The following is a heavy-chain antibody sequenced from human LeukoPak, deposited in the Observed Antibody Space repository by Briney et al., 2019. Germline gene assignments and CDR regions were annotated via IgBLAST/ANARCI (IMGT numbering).Heavy chain of an antibody. J-gene: IGHJ3*02. Sequence: SQTLSLTCTVSGGSISSGSYYWSWIRQPAGKGLEWIGRIHTSGSANYNPSLKSRFTISVDTSKNQFSLKLSSVTAADTAVYYCARDRAPGGTNDAFDIWGQGTMVTVPS. CDR1: GGSISSGSYY. CDR3: ARDRAPGGTNDAFDI. CDR2: IHTSGSA. V-gene: IGHV4-61*02. D-gene: IGHD1-26*01.